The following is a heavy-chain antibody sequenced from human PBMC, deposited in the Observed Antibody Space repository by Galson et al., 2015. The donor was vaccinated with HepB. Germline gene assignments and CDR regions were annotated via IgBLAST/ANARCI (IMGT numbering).Heavy chain of an antibody. CDR3: ARQGGYGDYN. D-gene: IGHD4-17*01. Sequence: SLRLSCAASGYTFNRYSMNWVRQAPGKGLEWLSYIGSSNTIIYYADSVKGRFTVSRDNAKNSLYLQMNSLRDEDTAVYYCARQGGYGDYNWDQGTRVTASS. CDR1: GYTFNRYS. V-gene: IGHV3-48*02. CDR2: IGSSNTII. J-gene: IGHJ4*02.